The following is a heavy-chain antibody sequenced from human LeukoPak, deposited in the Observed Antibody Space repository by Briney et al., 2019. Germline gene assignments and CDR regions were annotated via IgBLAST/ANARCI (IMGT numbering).Heavy chain of an antibody. Sequence: GGSLRLSCAVSGFPFTNYWMSWVRQAPGRGLEWVANIKEDGSVMYYVDSLKGRFTISRDSAQNSLYLQMNSLRVEDTAVYFCARDLWGSYSTGSYLDYWGQGALVTVSS. CDR1: GFPFTNYW. CDR3: ARDLWGSYSTGSYLDY. D-gene: IGHD6-19*01. J-gene: IGHJ4*02. CDR2: IKEDGSVM. V-gene: IGHV3-7*01.